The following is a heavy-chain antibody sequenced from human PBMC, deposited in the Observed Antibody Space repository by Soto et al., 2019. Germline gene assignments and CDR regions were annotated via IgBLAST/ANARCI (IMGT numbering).Heavy chain of an antibody. J-gene: IGHJ3*02. CDR1: GYNFNKYA. V-gene: IGHV3-23*01. Sequence: EVQLLESGGGVRQPGGSLGLSCVASGYNFNKYAVSWGRQAPGKGLGWVSAISSGGDNTHYADSVKGRFTITRDNSKNMLYLEMNSLTVEDTAVYYCVRRAQYFDGTGFHAFDIWGQGTRVTVSS. CDR3: VRRAQYFDGTGFHAFDI. CDR2: ISSGGDNT. D-gene: IGHD3-22*01.